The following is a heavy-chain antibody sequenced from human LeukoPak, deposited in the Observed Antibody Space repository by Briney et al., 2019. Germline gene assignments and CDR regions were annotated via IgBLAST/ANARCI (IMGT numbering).Heavy chain of an antibody. D-gene: IGHD3-10*01. J-gene: IGHJ5*02. CDR1: GGSISYGSYY. V-gene: IGHV4-39*07. CDR3: ARSGLGFDP. Sequence: SETLSLTCTVSGGSISYGSYYWDWIRQPPGKGLEWIGSIYYSGNTYYNPSLKSRVTISVDTSKNQFSLKLGSVTAADTAVYYCARSGLGFDPWGQGTLVTVSS. CDR2: IYYSGNT.